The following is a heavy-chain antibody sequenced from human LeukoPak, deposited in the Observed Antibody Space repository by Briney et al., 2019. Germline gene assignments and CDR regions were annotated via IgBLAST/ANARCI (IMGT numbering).Heavy chain of an antibody. D-gene: IGHD3-10*01. J-gene: IGHJ6*02. Sequence: GGFLRLSCAASGFTFSSYWMHWVRQAPGKGLVWVSRINSDGSSTSYADSVKGRFTISRDNAKNTLYLQMNSLRAEDTAVYYCARDLGPPYYYGSGSYYSYGMDVWGQGTTVTVSS. V-gene: IGHV3-74*01. CDR2: INSDGSST. CDR1: GFTFSSYW. CDR3: ARDLGPPYYYGSGSYYSYGMDV.